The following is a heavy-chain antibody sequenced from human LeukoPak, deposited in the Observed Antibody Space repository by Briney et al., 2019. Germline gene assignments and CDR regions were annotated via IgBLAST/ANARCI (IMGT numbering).Heavy chain of an antibody. J-gene: IGHJ4*02. D-gene: IGHD3-22*01. V-gene: IGHV1-18*01. CDR2: ISVYNGNR. CDR1: GYAFTSYG. CDR3: ARDYAYYYDSSGYYLSYDY. Sequence: ASVTLSCNASGYAFTSYGISWVRQGPGQGLEWVGWISVYNGNRNYAQKHQGRVTMTTHTSTSTAYMELSRLRSDDTAVYYCARDYAYYYDSSGYYLSYDYWGQGTLVTVSS.